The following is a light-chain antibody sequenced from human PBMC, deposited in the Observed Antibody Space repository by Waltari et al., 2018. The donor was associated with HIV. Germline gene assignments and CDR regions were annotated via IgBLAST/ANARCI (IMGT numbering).Light chain of an antibody. J-gene: IGLJ2*01. Sequence: QSALTQPASVSGSPGQSITISCTGTHSDVGGYNAVSWYQQHPANAPKLVILDVSNRPSGVSNRLSGSKSGNTASLTISGLQAEDEADYYCSSLTSSDTVVFGGGTKLTVL. V-gene: IGLV2-14*03. CDR3: SSLTSSDTVV. CDR1: HSDVGGYNA. CDR2: DVS.